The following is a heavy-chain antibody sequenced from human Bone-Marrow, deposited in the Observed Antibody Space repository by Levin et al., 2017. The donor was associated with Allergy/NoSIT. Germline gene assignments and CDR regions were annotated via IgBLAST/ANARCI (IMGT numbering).Heavy chain of an antibody. CDR1: GGSISSAGYH. CDR2: ISYRGTT. Sequence: SETLSLTCTVTGGSISSAGYHWTWIRQSPGTGLEWIGYISYRGTTYYNPSLKSRLTMSLDTSEQRFSLNLNSVTAADTAIYYCARLDGYYFDYWGQGTLVTVSS. V-gene: IGHV4-31*03. D-gene: IGHD3-9*01. J-gene: IGHJ4*02. CDR3: ARLDGYYFDY.